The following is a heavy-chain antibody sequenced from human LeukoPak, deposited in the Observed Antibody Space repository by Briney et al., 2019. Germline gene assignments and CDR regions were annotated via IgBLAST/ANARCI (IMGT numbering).Heavy chain of an antibody. D-gene: IGHD5-24*01. CDR3: ARVALTQLRDGYNYFDY. V-gene: IGHV4-61*02. J-gene: IGHJ4*02. CDR1: GGSISSGSYY. CDR2: IYTSGST. Sequence: SQTLSLTCTVSGGSISSGSYYWSWIRQPAGKGLEWIGRIYTSGSTNYNPSLKSRVTISVDTSKNQFSLKLSSVTAADTAVYYCARVALTQLRDGYNYFDYWGQGTLVTVSS.